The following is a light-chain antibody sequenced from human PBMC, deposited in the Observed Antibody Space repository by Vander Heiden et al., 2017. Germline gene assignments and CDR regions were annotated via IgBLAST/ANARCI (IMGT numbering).Light chain of an antibody. V-gene: IGLV1-44*01. CDR1: SSNIGSNT. CDR3: AAWDDSLNVL. Sequence: QSVLTQPPSPSGTPGQRVTIPCSGSSSNIGSNTVNWYQQLPGTAPKLLIYSKNQRPSGVPDRFSGSKSGTSASLAISGLQSEDEADYYCAAWDDSLNVLFGGGTKLTVL. CDR2: SKN. J-gene: IGLJ2*01.